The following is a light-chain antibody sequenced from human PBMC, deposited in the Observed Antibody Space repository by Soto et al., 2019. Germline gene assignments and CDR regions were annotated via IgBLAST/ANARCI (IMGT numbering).Light chain of an antibody. Sequence: DIALTQSPATLSLSPGERVTLSCRASQTVHSSFVAWYQQKPGQAPRLLIYGASTRATGVPDRFSGSGAGSDFTLTSSSLEPEDFAVYFCQHYGRSSWTFGQGTKVEIK. CDR2: GAS. CDR1: QTVHSSF. V-gene: IGKV3-20*01. J-gene: IGKJ1*01. CDR3: QHYGRSSWT.